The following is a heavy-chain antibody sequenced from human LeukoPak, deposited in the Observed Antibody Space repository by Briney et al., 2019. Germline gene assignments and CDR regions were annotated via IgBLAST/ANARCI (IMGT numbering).Heavy chain of an antibody. Sequence: SQTLSLTCAFYGGSFRLYYWSWIRQPPGKGLEWIGEINHSGSTNYNPSLKSRVNISVDTSKNQFSLKLSSVTAADTAVYYCASSAANTVLLWFWGQGTLVTVSS. V-gene: IGHV4-34*01. CDR1: GGSFRLYY. J-gene: IGHJ4*02. CDR2: INHSGST. CDR3: ASSAANTVLLWF. D-gene: IGHD3-10*01.